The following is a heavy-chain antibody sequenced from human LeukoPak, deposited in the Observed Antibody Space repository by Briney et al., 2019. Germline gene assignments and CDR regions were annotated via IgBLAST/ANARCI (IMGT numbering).Heavy chain of an antibody. D-gene: IGHD5-24*01. V-gene: IGHV1-2*06. J-gene: IGHJ4*02. CDR3: ARDYREMATIIVFDY. Sequence: ASVKVSCKASGYTFTGYYMHWVRQAPGQGLEWMGRISPNSGGTNYAQKFQGRVTMTRDTSISTAYMELSRLRSDDTAVYYCARDYREMATIIVFDYWGQGTLVTVSS. CDR2: ISPNSGGT. CDR1: GYTFTGYY.